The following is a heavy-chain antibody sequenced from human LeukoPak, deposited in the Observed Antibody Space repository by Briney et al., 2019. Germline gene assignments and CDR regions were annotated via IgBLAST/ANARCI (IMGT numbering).Heavy chain of an antibody. CDR1: GFTFSSYS. CDR2: ISSSSSTI. D-gene: IGHD3-9*01. CDR3: ARGGYYNILTGFRSRNLGFDY. Sequence: GGSLRLSCAASGFTFSSYSMNWVRQAPGKGLEWVSYISSSSSTIYYADSVKGRFTISRDNSKNTLYLQMNSLRAEDTAVYYCARGGYYNILTGFRSRNLGFDYWGQGTLVTVSS. J-gene: IGHJ4*02. V-gene: IGHV3-48*01.